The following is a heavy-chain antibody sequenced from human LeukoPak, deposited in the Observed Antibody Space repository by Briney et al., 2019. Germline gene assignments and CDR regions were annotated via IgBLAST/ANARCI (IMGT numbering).Heavy chain of an antibody. CDR3: ARGELQWLPPYYYYYGMDV. Sequence: SETLSLTCTVSGGSISSYYWSWIRQPPGKGLEWIGYIYYSGSTNYNPSLKSRVTMSVDTSKNQFSLKLSSVTAADTAVYYCARGELQWLPPYYYYYGMDVWGQGTTVTVSS. CDR1: GGSISSYY. D-gene: IGHD6-19*01. J-gene: IGHJ6*02. V-gene: IGHV4-59*01. CDR2: IYYSGST.